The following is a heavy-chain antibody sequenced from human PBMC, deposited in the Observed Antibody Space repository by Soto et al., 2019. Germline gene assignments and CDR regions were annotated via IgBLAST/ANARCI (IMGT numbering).Heavy chain of an antibody. J-gene: IGHJ5*02. Sequence: QGQLQESGPGLVKPSQTLSLTCTVSGGSISSGGYYWSWIRQHPGKGLEWIGYIYYSGSTYYNPSLKSRVTISVDTSKNQFSLKLSSVTAADTAVYYCARVVVATISGWFDPWGQGTLVTVSS. D-gene: IGHD5-12*01. CDR3: ARVVVATISGWFDP. CDR2: IYYSGST. CDR1: GGSISSGGYY. V-gene: IGHV4-31*03.